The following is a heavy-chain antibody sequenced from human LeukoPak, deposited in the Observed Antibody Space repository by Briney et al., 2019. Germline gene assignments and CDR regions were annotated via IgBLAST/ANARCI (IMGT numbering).Heavy chain of an antibody. CDR3: ARDPQSYASSWFSSYYGMDV. Sequence: ASVKVSCKASGHMFTDYYMHWVRQAPGQGLEWMGWIKPNSGGTNYAQKFQGRVTMTRDTSISTVYMELSSLRSDDTALYYCARDPQSYASSWFSSYYGMDVWGQGTTVTVSS. V-gene: IGHV1-2*02. CDR2: IKPNSGGT. CDR1: GHMFTDYY. D-gene: IGHD6-13*01. J-gene: IGHJ6*02.